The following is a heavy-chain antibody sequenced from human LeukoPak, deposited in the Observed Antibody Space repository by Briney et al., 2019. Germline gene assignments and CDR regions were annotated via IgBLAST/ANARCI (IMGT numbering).Heavy chain of an antibody. CDR1: GYTFTSYY. J-gene: IGHJ4*02. CDR3: ARAGDFGVVIMSDYFDY. D-gene: IGHD3-3*01. CDR2: INPSGGST. Sequence: ASVKVSCKASGYTFTSYYMRWVRLAPGQGLEWMGIINPSGGSTSYAQKFQGRVTMTRDTSTSTVYMELSSLRSEDTAVYYCARAGDFGVVIMSDYFDYWGQGTLVTVSS. V-gene: IGHV1-46*01.